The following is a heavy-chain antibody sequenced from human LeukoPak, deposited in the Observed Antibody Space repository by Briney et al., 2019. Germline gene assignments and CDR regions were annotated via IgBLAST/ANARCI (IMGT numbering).Heavy chain of an antibody. Sequence: SETLYLTCTVSGGSISSYYWSWIRQPPGKGLEWIGYIYYSGSTNYNPSLKSRVTISVDTSKNQFSLKLSSVTAADTAVYYCARGQLASAAEYFQHWGQGTLVTVSS. CDR2: IYYSGST. V-gene: IGHV4-59*01. CDR1: GGSISSYY. D-gene: IGHD6-13*01. CDR3: ARGQLASAAEYFQH. J-gene: IGHJ1*01.